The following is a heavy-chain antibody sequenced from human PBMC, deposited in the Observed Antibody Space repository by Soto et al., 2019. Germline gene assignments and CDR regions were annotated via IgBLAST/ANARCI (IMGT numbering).Heavy chain of an antibody. CDR1: GYSFTSYW. V-gene: IGHV5-51*03. D-gene: IGHD3-3*01. CDR2: IYPGDSDT. CDR3: ERREGWSVDT. Sequence: EVQLVQSGAEVKKPGESLKISCKGSGYSFTSYWIAWVRQMPGKGLELMGIIYPGDSDTRYTPSFQGQVTISADKSLNIGYMQWSSLRAADTAMYYCERREGWSVDTWGQGTLVTVSS. J-gene: IGHJ5*02.